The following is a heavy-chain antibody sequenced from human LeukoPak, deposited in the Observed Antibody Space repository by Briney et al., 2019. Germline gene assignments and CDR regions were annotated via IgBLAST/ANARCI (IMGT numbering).Heavy chain of an antibody. V-gene: IGHV3-23*01. CDR2: ISGSGSGT. CDR1: GFTFCSYA. J-gene: IGHJ4*02. D-gene: IGHD2-15*01. CDR3: AKYCSAANCYHGIDY. Sequence: GGSLRLSCAASGFTFCSYAMSWVRQAPGKGVEWVSAISGSGSGTYYADSVTGRFTISRDNSKNTLYLHMNSLRAEDTAVYYCAKYCSAANCYHGIDYWGQGTLVTVSS.